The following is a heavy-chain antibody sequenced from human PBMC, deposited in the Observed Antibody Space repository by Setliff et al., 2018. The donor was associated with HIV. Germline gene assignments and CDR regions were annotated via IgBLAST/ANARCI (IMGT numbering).Heavy chain of an antibody. D-gene: IGHD3-3*01. CDR2: INHSGST. CDR1: GGSFSGHY. J-gene: IGHJ4*02. Sequence: SETLSLTCAVYGGSFSGHYWSWIRQPPGKGLEWIGEINHSGSTNYNPSLNSRVTISVDTSKNQFSLKLSSVAAADTAVYYCARGVRNFWSGDDVEYYFDYWGQGTLVTVSS. V-gene: IGHV4-34*01. CDR3: ARGVRNFWSGDDVEYYFDY.